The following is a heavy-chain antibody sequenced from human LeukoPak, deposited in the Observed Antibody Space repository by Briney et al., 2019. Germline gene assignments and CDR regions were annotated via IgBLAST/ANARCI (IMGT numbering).Heavy chain of an antibody. J-gene: IGHJ4*02. D-gene: IGHD6-13*01. CDR1: GFTFSSYW. V-gene: IGHV3-74*01. Sequence: PGGSLRLSCAASGFTFSSYWMHWVRQAPGKGLVWVSRINSDGSSTRYADSVKGRFTISRDNAKNTLYLQMNSLRAEDTAVYYCARGQQPPNIYFFDYWGQGTLVTVSS. CDR3: ARGQQPPNIYFFDY. CDR2: INSDGSST.